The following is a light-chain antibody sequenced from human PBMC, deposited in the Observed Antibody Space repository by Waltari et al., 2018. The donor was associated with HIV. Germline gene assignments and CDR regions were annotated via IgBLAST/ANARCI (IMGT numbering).Light chain of an antibody. CDR3: QHRSSWPPT. CDR2: DSS. CDR1: QSIYVH. Sequence: EIVLTQSLATLSLSPGQRATLSCRASQSIYVHLGWYQHKPGQPPRLLVYDSSKRVTDIPARFSGSGSGANFTLTISSLEPEDFAVYYCQHRSSWPPTFGGGTRIEI. V-gene: IGKV3-11*01. J-gene: IGKJ4*01.